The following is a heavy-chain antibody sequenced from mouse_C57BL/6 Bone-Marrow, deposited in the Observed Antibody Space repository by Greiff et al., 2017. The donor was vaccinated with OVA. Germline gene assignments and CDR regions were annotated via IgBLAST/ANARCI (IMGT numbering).Heavy chain of an antibody. Sequence: EVQGVESGGGLVQPGGSLKLSCAASGFTFSDFYMYWIRQTPEKRLEWVAYISNGGGSTYYPDTVKGRFTISIDNAKNTLYLQLSRLKSEDTAMYYCARLDAMNYWGQGTSVTLSS. V-gene: IGHV5-12*01. CDR2: ISNGGGST. J-gene: IGHJ4*01. CDR1: GFTFSDFY. CDR3: ARLDAMNY.